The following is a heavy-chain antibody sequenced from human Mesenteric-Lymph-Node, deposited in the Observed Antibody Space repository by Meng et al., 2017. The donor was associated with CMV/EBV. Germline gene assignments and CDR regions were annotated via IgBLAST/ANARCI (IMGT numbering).Heavy chain of an antibody. D-gene: IGHD2-2*01. CDR3: AVVVPAASEYFFDY. Sequence: GESLKISCAASGFTFSRYWMSWVRQAPGKGLEWVANIKQDGSEKYHVDSVKGRFTISRDNAKNSLYLQMNSLRAEDTAVYYCAVVVPAASEYFFDYWGQGTLVTVSS. J-gene: IGHJ4*02. V-gene: IGHV3-7*01. CDR2: IKQDGSEK. CDR1: GFTFSRYW.